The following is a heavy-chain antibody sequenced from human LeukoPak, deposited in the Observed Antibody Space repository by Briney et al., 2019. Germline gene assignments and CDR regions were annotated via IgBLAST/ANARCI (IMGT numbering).Heavy chain of an antibody. CDR2: FYYSGST. V-gene: IGHV4-59*01. CDR3: ARSRYGSTNCPYYFDY. CDR1: GGSLSSSY. J-gene: IGHJ4*02. D-gene: IGHD2-2*01. Sequence: SETLSLTCTVSGGSLSSSYWSWIRQPPGTGLELIGFFYYSGSTNYNPSLKSRVAISLDTSKNQFSLKTTSVTAADTAVYYCARSRYGSTNCPYYFDYWGPGTLVTVSS.